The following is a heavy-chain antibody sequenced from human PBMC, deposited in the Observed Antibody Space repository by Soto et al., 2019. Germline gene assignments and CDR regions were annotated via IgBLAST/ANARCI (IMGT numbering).Heavy chain of an antibody. V-gene: IGHV1-3*01. CDR2: INAGNGNT. J-gene: IGHJ4*02. Sequence: ASVKVSCKASGYTFTSYAMHWVRQAPGQRLEWMGWINAGNGNTKYSQKFQGRVTISRDNSKNTLSLQMNSLRAEDTAIFYCARISSSSCTDYWGQGTLVTVSS. CDR1: GYTFTSYA. D-gene: IGHD6-13*01. CDR3: ARISSSSCTDY.